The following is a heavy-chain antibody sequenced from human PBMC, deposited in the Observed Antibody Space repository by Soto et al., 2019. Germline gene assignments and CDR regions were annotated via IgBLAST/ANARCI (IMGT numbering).Heavy chain of an antibody. CDR3: VKDITDYYDSSGYSAFDD. Sequence: GGSLRLSCAASGFTFSTYAMAWVRQAPGKGLEWVSGVSASGLNTDYADPVKGRFYISRDNSKNTVSLHMNSLRPEDTALYYCVKDITDYYDSSGYSAFDDWGQGTLVTVSS. J-gene: IGHJ4*02. V-gene: IGHV3-23*01. CDR2: VSASGLNT. D-gene: IGHD3-22*01. CDR1: GFTFSTYA.